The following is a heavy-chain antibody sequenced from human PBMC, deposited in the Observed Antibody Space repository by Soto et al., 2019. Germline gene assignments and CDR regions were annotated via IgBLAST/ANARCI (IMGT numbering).Heavy chain of an antibody. V-gene: IGHV3-15*01. CDR3: ATDLKTGTERGKFDY. J-gene: IGHJ4*02. CDR1: GFTFNNAW. CDR2: IKSNTDGGTA. D-gene: IGHD1-1*01. Sequence: EVKLVESGGGLVNPGGSLRLSCAASGFTFNNAWMSWVRQAPGKGLEWVGRIKSNTDGGTADYAAPVNGRFTVSRDDSKNTVYLQMNSLKTEDTAVYYCATDLKTGTERGKFDYWGQGTLVTVSS.